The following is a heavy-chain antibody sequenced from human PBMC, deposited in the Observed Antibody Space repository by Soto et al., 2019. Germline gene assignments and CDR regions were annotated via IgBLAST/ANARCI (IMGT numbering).Heavy chain of an antibody. CDR1: GFTFSSHA. CDR3: AKDQRPNHDHGDPFDS. J-gene: IGHJ4*02. D-gene: IGHD4-17*01. Sequence: EVQLLDSRGGLVQSGGSLRLSCAASGFTFSSHAMNWVRHAPGKGLERVAVITDSGGSTHYADSVKGRFTISRDNSKNTLYLQMNSLRADDTAIYYCAKDQRPNHDHGDPFDSWGQGTLVTVSS. V-gene: IGHV3-23*01. CDR2: ITDSGGST.